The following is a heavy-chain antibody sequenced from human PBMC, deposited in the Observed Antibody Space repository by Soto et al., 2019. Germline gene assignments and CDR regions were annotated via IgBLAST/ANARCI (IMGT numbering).Heavy chain of an antibody. Sequence: SETLSLTCTVSGDSFSSYYWSWIRQPPGKGLEWIGYIYYSGSTNYSPSLKSRVAISVDTSKNQFSLKLSSVTAADTAVYYCGRHPSGSYGKLDYWGKGTRVTLSS. CDR2: IYYSGST. V-gene: IGHV4-59*08. J-gene: IGHJ4*01. D-gene: IGHD1-26*01. CDR3: GRHPSGSYGKLDY. CDR1: GDSFSSYY.